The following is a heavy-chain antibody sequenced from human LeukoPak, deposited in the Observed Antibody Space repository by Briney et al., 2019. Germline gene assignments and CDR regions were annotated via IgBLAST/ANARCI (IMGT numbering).Heavy chain of an antibody. CDR1: GYXFTGYY. D-gene: IGHD4-23*01. V-gene: IGHV1-2*02. CDR2: INPDNGVT. Sequence: ASVKVSCKASGYXFTGYYFHWVRQAPGQGLEWMGWINPDNGVTNSAQKFQGRATMTRDTSISTAYMELSRLRSDDTALFYCARAYYGDNLDAFDIWGQGTMVTVS. CDR3: ARAYYGDNLDAFDI. J-gene: IGHJ3*02.